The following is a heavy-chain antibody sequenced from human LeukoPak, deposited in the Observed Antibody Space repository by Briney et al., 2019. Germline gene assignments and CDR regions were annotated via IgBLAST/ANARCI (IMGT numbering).Heavy chain of an antibody. D-gene: IGHD3-22*01. CDR2: ISGNGGST. J-gene: IGHJ4*02. CDR1: GFTFSSYG. CDR3: APDLYYYDSEYFFVF. V-gene: IGHV3-23*01. Sequence: GGSLRLSCAASGFTFSSYGMSWVRQAPGQGLEWVSAISGNGGSTYYADSVKGRFTISRDNSKNTLYLQMNSLRAEDTAVYYCAPDLYYYDSEYFFVFWGEGTMVTVSS.